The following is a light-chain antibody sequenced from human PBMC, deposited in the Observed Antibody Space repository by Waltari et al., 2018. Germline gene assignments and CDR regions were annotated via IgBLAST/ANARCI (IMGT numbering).Light chain of an antibody. J-gene: IGKJ4*01. V-gene: IGKV3-20*01. CDR2: DTS. CDR3: QQYDISPLT. Sequence: EIVLTQSPGTLSLSPGERATLSCRASQTVRTTYLAWYQQKPGQAPTLLIYDTSSRATGIPDRFSGSGSGTDFSLTISSLGPEDFAVYYCQQYDISPLTFGGGTKVETK. CDR1: QTVRTTY.